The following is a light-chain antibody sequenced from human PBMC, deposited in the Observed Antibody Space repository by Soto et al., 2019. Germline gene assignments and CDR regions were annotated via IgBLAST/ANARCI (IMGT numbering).Light chain of an antibody. V-gene: IGKV3-20*01. CDR3: QQYGSSPPT. J-gene: IGKJ1*01. CDR1: QSVSSY. CDR2: GAS. Sequence: EIVLTQSQATLSCSPGERATLSCRASQSVSSYLAWYQQKPGQAPRLLIYGASSRATGIPDRFSGSGSGTDFTLTISRLEPEDFAVYYCQQYGSSPPTFGQGTKVDIK.